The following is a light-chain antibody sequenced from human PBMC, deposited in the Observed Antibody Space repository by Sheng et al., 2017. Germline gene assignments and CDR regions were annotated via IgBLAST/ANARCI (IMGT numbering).Light chain of an antibody. CDR2: MCP. CDR1: QNVSSN. CDR3: HQRHRWPPT. J-gene: IGKJ4*01. V-gene: IGKV3-11*01. Sequence: EVVLTQSPAALSLSPGQRATLSCRASQNVSSNFAWYQHRPGQPPRLLILMCPTGPPGIPGRFSGRGSVTDFTLTITTLEPEDSAVYFCHQRHRWPPTFGGGTRVEIK.